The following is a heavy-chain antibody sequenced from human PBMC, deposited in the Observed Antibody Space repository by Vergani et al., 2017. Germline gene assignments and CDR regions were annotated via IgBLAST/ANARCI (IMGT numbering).Heavy chain of an antibody. D-gene: IGHD3-22*01. V-gene: IGHV3-74*02. CDR2: INSDGSST. Sequence: EVQLVESGGGLVKPGGSLRLSCAASGFTFSSYSMNWVRQAPGKGLVWVSRINSDGSSTSYADSVKGRFTISRDNAKNTLYLQMNSLRAEDTAVYYCARGGRPVYYYDSSGYLGYWGQGTLVTVSS. J-gene: IGHJ4*02. CDR1: GFTFSSYS. CDR3: ARGGRPVYYYDSSGYLGY.